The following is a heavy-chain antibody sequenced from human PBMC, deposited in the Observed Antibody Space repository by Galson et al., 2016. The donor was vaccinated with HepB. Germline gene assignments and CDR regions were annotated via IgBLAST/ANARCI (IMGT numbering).Heavy chain of an antibody. D-gene: IGHD5-12*01. CDR3: AREKNGGYFDP. CDR1: GDSISSGGYY. J-gene: IGHJ5*02. Sequence: TLSLTCIVSGDSISSGGYYWNWIRQHPGKGLEWIGYIYYTGRTNYNPSLKSRVTMSIDTSRNHFSLKLSSATAADTAVYFCAREKNGGYFDPWGQGTLVTVSS. CDR2: IYYTGRT. V-gene: IGHV4-31*03.